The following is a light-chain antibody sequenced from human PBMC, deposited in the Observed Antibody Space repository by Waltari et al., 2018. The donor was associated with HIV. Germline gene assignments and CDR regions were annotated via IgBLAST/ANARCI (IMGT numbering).Light chain of an antibody. CDR3: QVWESSTDDHQVV. CDR1: KIGRKR. J-gene: IGLJ2*01. Sequence: SYVLTQPPSASVAPGQTARTTCGGNKIGRKRMHWYQQKPGQAPVLVVYDDRDRPSGIPERFSGSNFGNTATLTITRVEAGDEADYYCQVWESSTDDHQVVFGGGTKLTVL. CDR2: DDR. V-gene: IGLV3-21*02.